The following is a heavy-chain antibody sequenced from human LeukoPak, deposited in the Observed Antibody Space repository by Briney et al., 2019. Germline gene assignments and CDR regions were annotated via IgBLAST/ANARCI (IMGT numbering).Heavy chain of an antibody. CDR3: ASNRGISVLVSWFDP. V-gene: IGHV1-69*04. D-gene: IGHD1-14*01. CDR2: IIPILGIA. Sequence: SVKVSCKASGGTFSSYAISWARQAPGQGLEWTGRIIPILGIANYAQKFQGRVTITADKSTGTAYMELSSLRSEDTAVYYCASNRGISVLVSWFDPWGQGTLVTVSS. J-gene: IGHJ5*02. CDR1: GGTFSSYA.